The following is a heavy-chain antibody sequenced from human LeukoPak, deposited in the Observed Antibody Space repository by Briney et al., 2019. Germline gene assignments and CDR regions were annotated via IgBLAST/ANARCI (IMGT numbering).Heavy chain of an antibody. J-gene: IGHJ4*02. CDR2: ISGSGGST. CDR3: AKDLLTYCSGGSCYGLDY. D-gene: IGHD2-15*01. CDR1: GFTFNNYA. Sequence: GRSLRLSCAASGFTFNNYAMSWVRQAPGKGLEWVSIISGSGGSTYYTDSVKGRFTISRDNSNNTLYLQMNSLRAEDTAVYYCAKDLLTYCSGGSCYGLDYWGQGTLITVSS. V-gene: IGHV3-23*01.